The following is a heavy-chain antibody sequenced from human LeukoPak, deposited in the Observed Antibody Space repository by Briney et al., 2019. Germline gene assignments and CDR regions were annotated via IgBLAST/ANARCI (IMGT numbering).Heavy chain of an antibody. D-gene: IGHD6-13*01. CDR3: ARPASSSWFTFDY. Sequence: ASETLSLTCTVSGGSISSSSYYWGWIRQPPGKGLEWIGSIYYSGSTYYNPSLKSRVTISVDTSKNQFSLKLSSVTAADTAVYYCARPASSSWFTFDYRGQGTLVTVSS. CDR2: IYYSGST. CDR1: GGSISSSSYY. J-gene: IGHJ4*02. V-gene: IGHV4-39*01.